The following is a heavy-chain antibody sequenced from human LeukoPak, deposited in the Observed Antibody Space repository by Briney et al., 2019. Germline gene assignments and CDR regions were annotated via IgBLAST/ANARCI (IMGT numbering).Heavy chain of an antibody. V-gene: IGHV3-48*03. CDR3: SLEGSSWYRYFQH. J-gene: IGHJ1*01. CDR1: GFIFSDYE. CDR2: INSGGDSI. Sequence: PGGSLRLSCAASGFIFSDYEMNWVRQAPGKGLEWVSYINSGGDSIYYADSVKGRFTISRDNAKNSLYLQMNSLRAEDTAVYYSSLEGSSWYRYFQHWGQGTLVTVSS. D-gene: IGHD6-13*01.